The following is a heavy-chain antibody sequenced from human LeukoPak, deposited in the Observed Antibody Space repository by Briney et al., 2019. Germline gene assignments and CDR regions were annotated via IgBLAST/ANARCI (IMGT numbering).Heavy chain of an antibody. D-gene: IGHD6-6*01. J-gene: IGHJ6*02. CDR1: GFTFSSYS. CDR3: ARDEYSSSSSFLSEPFYYYGMDV. V-gene: IGHV3-21*04. CDR2: ISSSSSYI. Sequence: PGGSLRLSCAASGFTFSSYSMNWVRQAPGKGLEWVSSISSSSSYIYYADSVKGRFTISRDNAKNSLYLQMNSLRAEDTAVYYCARDEYSSSSSFLSEPFYYYGMDVWGQGTTVTVSS.